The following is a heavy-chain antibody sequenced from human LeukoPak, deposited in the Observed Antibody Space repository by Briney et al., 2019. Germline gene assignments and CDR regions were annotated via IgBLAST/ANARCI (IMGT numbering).Heavy chain of an antibody. D-gene: IGHD2-15*01. CDR1: GGSISSYY. CDR2: IYYSGST. V-gene: IGHV4-59*01. J-gene: IGHJ4*02. Sequence: SETLSLTCTVSGGSISSYYWSWIRQPPGKGLEWIVYIYYSGSTNYNPSLKSRVTISVDTSKNQFSLKLSSVTAADTAVYYCAKGHRYCTSGNCNSAVDYWGQGTLVTVSS. CDR3: AKGHRYCTSGNCNSAVDY.